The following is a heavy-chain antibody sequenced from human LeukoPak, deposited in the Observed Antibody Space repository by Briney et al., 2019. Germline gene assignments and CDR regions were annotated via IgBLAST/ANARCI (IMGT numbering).Heavy chain of an antibody. Sequence: SVNVSCKASGGTFSSYAISWVRQAPGQGLEWMGGIIPIFGTANYAQKFQGRVTITADESTSTAYMELSSLRSEDTAVYYCATDVRGAQTFDYWGQGTLVTVSS. CDR1: GGTFSSYA. V-gene: IGHV1-69*13. CDR3: ATDVRGAQTFDY. CDR2: IIPIFGTA. J-gene: IGHJ4*02. D-gene: IGHD3-16*01.